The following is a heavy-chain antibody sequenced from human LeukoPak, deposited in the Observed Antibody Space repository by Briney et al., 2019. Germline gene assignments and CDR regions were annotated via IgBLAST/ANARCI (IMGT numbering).Heavy chain of an antibody. J-gene: IGHJ3*02. CDR1: GDSVSSNSAA. Sequence: QPLSLTCAISGDSVSSNSAAWNWIRQSPSRGLEWLGRTYYRSKWYNDYAVSVKSRITINPDTSKNQFSLQLNSVTPEDTAVYYCAREVLRFLEWSDAFDIWGQGTMVTVSS. CDR2: TYYRSKWYN. CDR3: AREVLRFLEWSDAFDI. D-gene: IGHD3-3*01. V-gene: IGHV6-1*01.